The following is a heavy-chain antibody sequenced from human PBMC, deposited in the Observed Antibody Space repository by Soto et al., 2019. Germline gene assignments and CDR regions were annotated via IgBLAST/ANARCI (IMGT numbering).Heavy chain of an antibody. D-gene: IGHD3-22*01. V-gene: IGHV3-23*01. CDR3: AKNPGYYYDSTGYHFDY. Sequence: PGGSLRLSCAASGFTFSSYAMTWVRQAPGKVLEWVSAISYGGGTTYYADSVKGRFTISRDNSKNTLYLQMNSLRAEDTAVYYCAKNPGYYYDSTGYHFDYLGQGTLVTVSS. CDR2: ISYGGGTT. J-gene: IGHJ4*02. CDR1: GFTFSSYA.